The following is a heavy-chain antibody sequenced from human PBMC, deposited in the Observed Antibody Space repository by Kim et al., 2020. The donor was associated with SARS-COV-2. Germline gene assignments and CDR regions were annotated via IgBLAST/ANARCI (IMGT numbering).Heavy chain of an antibody. V-gene: IGHV1-8*01. CDR2: MNPNSGNT. D-gene: IGHD2-21*01. CDR3: ARGRLKSIVVVIAPRPYYYYMDV. J-gene: IGHJ6*03. Sequence: ASVKVSCKASGYTFTSYDINWVRQATGQGLEWMGWMNPNSGNTGYAQKFQGRVTMTRNTSISTAYMELSSLRSADTAVYYCARGRLKSIVVVIAPRPYYYYMDVWGKGTTVTVSS. CDR1: GYTFTSYD.